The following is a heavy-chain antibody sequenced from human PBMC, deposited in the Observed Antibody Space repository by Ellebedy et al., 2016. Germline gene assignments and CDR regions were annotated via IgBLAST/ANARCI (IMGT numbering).Heavy chain of an antibody. CDR2: INAGNGNT. J-gene: IGHJ4*02. CDR1: GYTFTSYA. V-gene: IGHV1-3*01. CDR3: ARGQRGIGGYDYSTLDY. D-gene: IGHD5-12*01. Sequence: ASVKVSXXASGYTFTSYAMHWVRQAPGQRLEWMGWINAGNGNTKYSQKFQGRVTITRDTSASTAYMELSSLRSEDTAVYYCARGQRGIGGYDYSTLDYWGQGTLVTVSS.